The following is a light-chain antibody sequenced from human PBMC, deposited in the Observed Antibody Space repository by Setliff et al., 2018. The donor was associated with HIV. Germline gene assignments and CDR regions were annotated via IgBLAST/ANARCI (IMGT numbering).Light chain of an antibody. J-gene: IGLJ1*01. CDR3: QAWDSSTYV. Sequence: ELTQPPSVSVSPGQTASFTCSGDKLGDKYACWYQQKPGQSPVLVIYQDSKRPSGIPERFSGSNSGNTATLTISGTQAMDEADYYCQAWDSSTYVFGTGTKVTVL. CDR2: QDS. V-gene: IGLV3-1*01. CDR1: KLGDKY.